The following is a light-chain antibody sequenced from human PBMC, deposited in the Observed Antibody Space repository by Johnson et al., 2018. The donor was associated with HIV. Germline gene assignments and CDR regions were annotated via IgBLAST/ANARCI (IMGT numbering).Light chain of an antibody. J-gene: IGLJ1*01. V-gene: IGLV1-51*02. Sequence: TQPPSVSAAPGQKVTISCSGSSSNIGNNYVSWYQQLPGTAPKLLIYENNKRPSGIPDRFSASKSGTSATLDITGLQTGDEADYYCGAWDSGLTAHFVFGTGTKVSVL. CDR2: ENN. CDR3: GAWDSGLTAHFV. CDR1: SSNIGNNY.